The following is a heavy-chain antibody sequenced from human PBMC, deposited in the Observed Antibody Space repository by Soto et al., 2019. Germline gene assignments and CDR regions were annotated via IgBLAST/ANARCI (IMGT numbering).Heavy chain of an antibody. CDR1: GGSVTSGGHS. V-gene: IGHV4-30-2*01. Sequence: TLSLTCAVSGGSVTSGGHSWSWIRQPPGKGLEWVGSIYQSEYAYYNPSLRSRVAISVDRSNNQVSLKVTSVTAADTAVYFCARGDTRLGELSHDYWGQGTLVTVSS. CDR3: ARGDTRLGELSHDY. CDR2: IYQSEYA. J-gene: IGHJ4*02. D-gene: IGHD3-16*02.